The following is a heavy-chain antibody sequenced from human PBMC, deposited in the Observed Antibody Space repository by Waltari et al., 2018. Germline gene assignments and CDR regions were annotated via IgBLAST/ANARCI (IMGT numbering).Heavy chain of an antibody. CDR3: ARGGITIFGVVITDYYYYGMDV. V-gene: IGHV4-4*02. J-gene: IGHJ6*02. D-gene: IGHD3-3*01. Sequence: QVQLQESGPGLVKPSGTLSLTCAVSGGSISSSNWWSWVRQPPGKGLEWIGGIYHSGSTNYNPSLKSRVTISVDKSKNQFSLKLSAVAAADTAVYYCARGGITIFGVVITDYYYYGMDVWGQGTTVTVSS. CDR2: IYHSGST. CDR1: GGSISSSNW.